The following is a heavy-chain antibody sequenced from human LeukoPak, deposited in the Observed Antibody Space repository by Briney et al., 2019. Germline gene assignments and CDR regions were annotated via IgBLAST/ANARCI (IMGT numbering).Heavy chain of an antibody. CDR3: ASGPGIESGRIAAQSDAGY. V-gene: IGHV3-30-3*01. Sequence: GGSLRLSCAASGFTFSSYAMHWVRQAPGKGLEWVAVISYDGSNKYYADSVKGRFTTSRDNSKNTLYLQMNSLRAEDTAVYYCASGPGIESGRIAAQSDAGYWGQGTLVTVSS. J-gene: IGHJ4*02. CDR2: ISYDGSNK. D-gene: IGHD6-6*01. CDR1: GFTFSSYA.